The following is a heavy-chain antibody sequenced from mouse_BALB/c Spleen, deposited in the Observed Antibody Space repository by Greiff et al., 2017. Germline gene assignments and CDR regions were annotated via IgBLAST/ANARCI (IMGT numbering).Heavy chain of an antibody. V-gene: IGHV5-12-2*01. D-gene: IGHD1-1*01. CDR1: GFTFSSYT. Sequence: EVQGVESGGGLVQPGGSLKLSCAASGFTFSSYTMSWVRQTPEKRLEWVAYISNGGGSTYYPDTVKGRFTISRDNAKNTLYLQMSSLKSEDTAMYYCARNYYGGGFAYWGQGTLVTVSA. CDR2: ISNGGGST. J-gene: IGHJ3*01. CDR3: ARNYYGGGFAY.